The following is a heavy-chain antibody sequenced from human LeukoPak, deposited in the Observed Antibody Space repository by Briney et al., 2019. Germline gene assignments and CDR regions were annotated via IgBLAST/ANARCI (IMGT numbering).Heavy chain of an antibody. Sequence: GGSLRLSCAASGFSFSNNAMTWVRQAPGKGLEWVSALSGSGISTYYADSVKGRFTISRDNANRTLFLHMNSLRAEDTAVYYCALDPGFSSGTRAWGQGTLVTVSS. CDR1: GFSFSNNA. D-gene: IGHD6-13*01. CDR3: ALDPGFSSGTRA. V-gene: IGHV3-23*01. J-gene: IGHJ5*02. CDR2: LSGSGIST.